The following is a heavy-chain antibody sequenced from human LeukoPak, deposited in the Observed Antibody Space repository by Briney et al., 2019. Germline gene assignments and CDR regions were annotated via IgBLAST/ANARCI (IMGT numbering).Heavy chain of an antibody. CDR2: ISSSSSYI. D-gene: IGHD6-13*01. Sequence: PGGSLRLSCAASGFTFSSYSMNWVRQAPGKGLEWVSSISSSSSYIYYADSVKGRFTIFRDNAKNSLYLQMNSLRAEDTAVYYCARDRPSGIGYSSSWSSWFDPWGQGTLVTVSS. CDR1: GFTFSSYS. V-gene: IGHV3-21*01. CDR3: ARDRPSGIGYSSSWSSWFDP. J-gene: IGHJ5*02.